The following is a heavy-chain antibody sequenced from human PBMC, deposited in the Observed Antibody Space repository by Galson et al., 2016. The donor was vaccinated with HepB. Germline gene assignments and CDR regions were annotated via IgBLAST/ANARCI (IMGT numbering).Heavy chain of an antibody. Sequence: SVKVSCKVSGYSLTKLRIHWVRQAPGKGLEWMGGFDPEEEKTIYTQNFQGRVTMTEDTSTDTAYMELSSLRSEDTAVYYCATGESGKLGSNWYYYYGMDVWGQGTTVTVSS. V-gene: IGHV1-24*01. CDR3: ATGESGKLGSNWYYYYGMDV. J-gene: IGHJ6*02. D-gene: IGHD6-13*01. CDR1: GYSLTKLR. CDR2: FDPEEEKT.